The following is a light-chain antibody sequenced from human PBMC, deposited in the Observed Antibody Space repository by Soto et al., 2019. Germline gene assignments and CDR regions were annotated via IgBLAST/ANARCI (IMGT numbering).Light chain of an antibody. CDR1: QSVSNSY. CDR2: GAS. J-gene: IGKJ2*01. Sequence: EIVLTQSPGTLSLSPGERATLSCRASQSVSNSYLAWYQQKPGQAPRLLIYGASSRATGIPDRFSGSGSGTDFTLTISRLEPEDFAVYYCQQYGYSSYIFGQGTNLEIK. CDR3: QQYGYSSYI. V-gene: IGKV3-20*01.